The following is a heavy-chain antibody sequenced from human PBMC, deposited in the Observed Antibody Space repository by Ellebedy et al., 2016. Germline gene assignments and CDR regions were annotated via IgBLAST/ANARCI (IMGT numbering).Heavy chain of an antibody. CDR2: ISWNGGST. V-gene: IGHV3-43*01. D-gene: IGHD3-3*01. Sequence: GGSLRLSXAASGFNFHEYTMRWFRQAPGKGLEWVSLISWNGGSTYYADSVKGRFTISRDKSRNSLYLQMNSLRTEDTALYYCAKDRYDFWSGYYLTDYWGQGTLVTVSS. CDR3: AKDRYDFWSGYYLTDY. J-gene: IGHJ4*02. CDR1: GFNFHEYT.